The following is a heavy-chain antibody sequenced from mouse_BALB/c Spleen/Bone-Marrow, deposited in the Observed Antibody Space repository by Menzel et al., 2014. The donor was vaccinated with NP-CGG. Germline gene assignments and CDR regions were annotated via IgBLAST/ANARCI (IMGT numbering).Heavy chain of an antibody. CDR2: IRNKAYDYTT. J-gene: IGHJ4*01. CDR1: GFTFTDSY. V-gene: IGHV7-3*02. Sequence: EVMLVESGGGLVQPGGSLRLSCTTSGFTFTDSYMSWVRQPPGKALEWLGFIRNKAYDYTTEYSASVKGRFTISRDSSQGILYLQMNTLRPEDSATYYCARFPMDYWGQGTSVTVSS. CDR3: ARFPMDY.